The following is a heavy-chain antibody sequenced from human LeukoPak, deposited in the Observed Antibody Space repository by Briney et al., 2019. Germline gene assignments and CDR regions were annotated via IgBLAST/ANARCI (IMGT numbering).Heavy chain of an antibody. D-gene: IGHD6-19*01. Sequence: PSETLSLTCAVYGGSFSAYYWSWIRQPPGKGLEWIGEINHSGSTNYNPSLKSRVTISVDTSKNQFSLKLSSVTAADTAVYYCARGLPVAGFDYWGQGTLVTVSS. CDR2: INHSGST. CDR1: GGSFSAYY. J-gene: IGHJ4*02. CDR3: ARGLPVAGFDY. V-gene: IGHV4-34*01.